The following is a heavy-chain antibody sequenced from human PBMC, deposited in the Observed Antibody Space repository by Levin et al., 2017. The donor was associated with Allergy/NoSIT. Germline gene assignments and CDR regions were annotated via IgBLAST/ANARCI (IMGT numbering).Heavy chain of an antibody. Sequence: SCAASGFTFSNYAMHWVRQAPGKGLEWVALISYDGGNKYYADSVKGRFTISRDNSKNTLYLQMTSLRAEDTAVYYCGRAKLGPDVVDIWGQGTMVTVSS. CDR3: GRAKLGPDVVDI. CDR1: GFTFSNYA. J-gene: IGHJ3*02. V-gene: IGHV3-30-3*01. D-gene: IGHD7-27*01. CDR2: ISYDGGNK.